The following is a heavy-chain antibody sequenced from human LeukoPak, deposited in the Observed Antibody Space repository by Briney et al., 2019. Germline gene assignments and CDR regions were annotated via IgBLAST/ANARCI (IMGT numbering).Heavy chain of an antibody. J-gene: IGHJ4*02. V-gene: IGHV4-39*07. D-gene: IGHD6-19*01. Sequence: SETLSLTCTVSGGSISSSSYYWGWIRQPPGKGLEWIGSIYYSGSTYYNPSLKSRVTISVDTSKNQFSLKLSSVTAADTAVYYCASEPTRYSSGWAPDYWGQGTLVTVSS. CDR1: GGSISSSSYY. CDR2: IYYSGST. CDR3: ASEPTRYSSGWAPDY.